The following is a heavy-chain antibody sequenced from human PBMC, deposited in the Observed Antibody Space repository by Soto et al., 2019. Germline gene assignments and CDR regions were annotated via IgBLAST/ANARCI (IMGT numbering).Heavy chain of an antibody. CDR2: IYHSGNA. V-gene: IGHV4-31*03. J-gene: IGHJ4*02. CDR3: ARVEVQIYVHY. D-gene: IGHD3-16*01. CDR1: GDSIRSGNFY. Sequence: QVKLQESGPGLVEPSETLSLTCTVSGDSIRSGNFYWGWIRQHPGKGLEWIGFIYHSGNAYYNPSLESRLTISIDTSKNQFSLKLTSLTAADTATYFCARVEVQIYVHYWGQGILVTVSS.